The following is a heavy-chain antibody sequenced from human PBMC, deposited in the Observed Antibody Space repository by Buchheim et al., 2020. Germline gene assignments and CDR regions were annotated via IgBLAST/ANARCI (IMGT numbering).Heavy chain of an antibody. CDR3: ARMNTVTTPPYFYGMDV. D-gene: IGHD4-17*01. V-gene: IGHV3-33*01. J-gene: IGHJ6*02. CDR1: GFTFSNYG. Sequence: QVQLVESGGGVVQPGRSLRLSCAASGFTFSNYGMHWVRQAPGTGLEWVGVIWYDGSNKYYADSVKGRFTISRDNSKNTLYLQMNSLRAEDTAVYFCARMNTVTTPPYFYGMDVWGQGTT. CDR2: IWYDGSNK.